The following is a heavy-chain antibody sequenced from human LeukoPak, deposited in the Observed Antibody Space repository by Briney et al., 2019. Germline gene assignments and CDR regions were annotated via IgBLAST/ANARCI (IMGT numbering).Heavy chain of an antibody. V-gene: IGHV3-23*01. CDR1: GFTFSSYA. CDR2: ISGSGGST. CDR3: AKDIHSGSDY. Sequence: SGGSLRLPCAASGFTFSSYAMSWVRQAPGKGLEWVSAISGSGGSTYYADSVKGRFTISRDNSKNTLYLQMNSLRAEDTAVYYCAKDIHSGSDYWGQGTLVTVSS. J-gene: IGHJ4*02. D-gene: IGHD5-12*01.